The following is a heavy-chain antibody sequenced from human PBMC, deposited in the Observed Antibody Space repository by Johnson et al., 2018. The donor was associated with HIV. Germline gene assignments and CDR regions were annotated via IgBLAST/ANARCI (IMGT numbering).Heavy chain of an antibody. CDR1: GFTFSSYA. D-gene: IGHD6-19*01. J-gene: IGHJ3*02. V-gene: IGHV3-30*04. Sequence: QMQLVESGGGVVQPGRSLRLSCAASGFTFSSYAMHWVRQAPGKGLEWVAVISYDGSNKYYADSVKGRFTISRDNSKNTLYLQMNSLRAGDTAVYFCARGKDMAGTGAFDIWGQGTMVTVSS. CDR3: ARGKDMAGTGAFDI. CDR2: ISYDGSNK.